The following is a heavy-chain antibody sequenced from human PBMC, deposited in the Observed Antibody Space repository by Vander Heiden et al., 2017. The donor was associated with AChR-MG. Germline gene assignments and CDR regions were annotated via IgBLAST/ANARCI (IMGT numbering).Heavy chain of an antibody. CDR3: ARPEVLRYFDWLFEPDDAFDI. J-gene: IGHJ3*02. D-gene: IGHD3-9*01. Sequence: QVQLQQWGAGLLKPSETLSLTCAVYGGSFRGYYWSLIRQPPGKGLEWIGEINHSGSTNYNPSLKSRVTISVDTSKNQFSLKLSSVTAADTAVYYCARPEVLRYFDWLFEPDDAFDIWGQGTMVTVSS. CDR1: GGSFRGYY. V-gene: IGHV4-34*01. CDR2: INHSGST.